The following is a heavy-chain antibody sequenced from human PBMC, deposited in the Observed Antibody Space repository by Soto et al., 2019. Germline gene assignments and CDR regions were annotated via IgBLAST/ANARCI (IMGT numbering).Heavy chain of an antibody. D-gene: IGHD4-17*01. CDR1: GFTFRSYG. Sequence: QVQLVESGGGVVQPGRSLRLSCAVSGFTFRSYGMHWVRQAPGKGLEWVAVIWHDGKKKYYADSVKGRFTISRDNSKNTLSLPMDLLRAEDTAVYYCARDPGTDYPMDYWGQGTLVTVSS. CDR2: IWHDGKKK. V-gene: IGHV3-33*01. J-gene: IGHJ4*02. CDR3: ARDPGTDYPMDY.